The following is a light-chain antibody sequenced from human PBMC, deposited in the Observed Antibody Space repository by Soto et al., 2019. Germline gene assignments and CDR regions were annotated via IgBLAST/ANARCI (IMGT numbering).Light chain of an antibody. CDR1: QSVSVNS. Sequence: EIVLTQSPGTLSLSPGERATLSCRASQSVSVNSLAWYQQKGGQAPRLLIYAASTRATGVPDRFSGTGSGTDFALPISRLETDDSAVYYCQQYGGSPFTFGPGTKWISN. CDR2: AAS. J-gene: IGKJ3*01. V-gene: IGKV3-20*01. CDR3: QQYGGSPFT.